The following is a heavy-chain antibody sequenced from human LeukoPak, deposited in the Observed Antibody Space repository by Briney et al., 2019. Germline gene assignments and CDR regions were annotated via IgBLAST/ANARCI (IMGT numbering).Heavy chain of an antibody. CDR2: ISGSGGST. D-gene: IGHD3-22*01. Sequence: GGSLRLSCAASGFTFSSYAMSWVRQAPGEGLEWVSAISGSGGSTYYADSVKGRFTISRDNSKNTLYLQMNSLRAEDTAVYYCAKTDYDSSGYYLYYYYGMDVWGQGTTVTVSS. CDR3: AKTDYDSSGYYLYYYYGMDV. J-gene: IGHJ6*02. CDR1: GFTFSSYA. V-gene: IGHV3-23*01.